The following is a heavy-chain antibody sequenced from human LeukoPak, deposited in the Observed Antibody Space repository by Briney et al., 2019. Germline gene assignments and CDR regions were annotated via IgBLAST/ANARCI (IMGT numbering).Heavy chain of an antibody. CDR2: IEDGGRT. D-gene: IGHD3-3*01. J-gene: IGHJ4*02. V-gene: IGHV3-53*01. Sequence: PGGSLRLSCAASGFTVSRNYMNWVRQAPGKGLEWVSVIEDGGRTYYADSVKGRFTISRDNSKNTLYLQMNSLRAEDTAVYYCARAGYYDFWSGYPGENYFDYWGQGTLVTVSS. CDR1: GFTVSRNY. CDR3: ARAGYYDFWSGYPGENYFDY.